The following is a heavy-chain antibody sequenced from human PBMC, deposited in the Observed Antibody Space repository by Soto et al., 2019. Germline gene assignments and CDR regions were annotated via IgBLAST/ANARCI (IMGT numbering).Heavy chain of an antibody. D-gene: IGHD3-22*01. CDR1: GGLFSSYA. CDR2: IIPVFDTV. J-gene: IGHJ4*02. Sequence: QEQLVQSGAEVKKSGSSVKVSCKDTGGLFSSYAVSWVRQAPGQGLEWMGGIIPVFDTVYYAQKFQCRVTITADESTNTAYMELSSLRSEDTAMYYCAGGGSGYVWFNEFWGQGTLVTVSS. V-gene: IGHV1-69*01. CDR3: AGGGSGYVWFNEF.